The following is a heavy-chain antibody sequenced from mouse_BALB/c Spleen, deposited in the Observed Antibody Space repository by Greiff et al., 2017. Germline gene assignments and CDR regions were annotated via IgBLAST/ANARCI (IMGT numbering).Heavy chain of an antibody. D-gene: IGHD4-1*01. CDR1: GFTFSSYG. CDR2: ISSGGSYT. CDR3: ARGETGDY. Sequence: EVNVVESGGDLVKPGGSLKLSCAASGFTFSSYGMSWVRQTPDKRLEWVATISSGGSYTYYPDSVKGRFTISRDNAKNTLYLQMSSLKSEDTAMYYCARGETGDYWGQGTTLTVSS. J-gene: IGHJ2*01. V-gene: IGHV5-6*01.